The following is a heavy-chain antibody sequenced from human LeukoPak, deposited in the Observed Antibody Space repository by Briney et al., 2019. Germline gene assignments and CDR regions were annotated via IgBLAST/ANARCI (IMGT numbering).Heavy chain of an antibody. CDR1: GYSFTSYW. CDR3: ARLSYCSSTSCYRRAFDI. CDR2: IYPGDSVT. V-gene: IGHV5-51*01. Sequence: GESLKISCKGSGYSFTSYWIGSVRQMPGKGLEWMGIIYPGDSVTRYSPSFQGQVNISADKSISPAYLQWRSLKASDTAMYYCARLSYCSSTSCYRRAFDIWGQGTMVTVSS. J-gene: IGHJ3*02. D-gene: IGHD2-2*01.